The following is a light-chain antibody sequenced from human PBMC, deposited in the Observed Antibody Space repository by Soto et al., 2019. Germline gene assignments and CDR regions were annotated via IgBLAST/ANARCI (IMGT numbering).Light chain of an antibody. V-gene: IGKV1-5*03. J-gene: IGKJ1*01. Sequence: IQLTQSPSTLSASVGDSVTITCRASQSISSWLDWYQQKPGKAPKPLIYKASSLESGVPSRFSGSGSGTEFTLTISSLQPDDFATYYCQQYNSYSETFGQGTKVDI. CDR2: KAS. CDR3: QQYNSYSET. CDR1: QSISSW.